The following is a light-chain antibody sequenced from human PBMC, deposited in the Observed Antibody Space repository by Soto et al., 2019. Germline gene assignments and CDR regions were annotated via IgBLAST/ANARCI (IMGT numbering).Light chain of an antibody. V-gene: IGKV1D-12*01. CDR2: AAF. Sequence: DLQMTQSPSSVSANVGDRVTITCRASQGVSNWLAWYQQKPGKAPRLLIYAAFTLQGGVPSRFTGGASGTEFTLTINSLQPEDSATYYCQQAKSVPFTFGGGTKVDIK. CDR1: QGVSNW. CDR3: QQAKSVPFT. J-gene: IGKJ4*01.